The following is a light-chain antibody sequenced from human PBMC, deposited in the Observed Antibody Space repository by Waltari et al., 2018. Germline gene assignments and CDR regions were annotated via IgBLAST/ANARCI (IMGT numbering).Light chain of an antibody. V-gene: IGLV2-23*01. CDR3: CSYAGGTAYV. CDR2: EAT. J-gene: IGLJ1*01. Sequence: SALTQPASVSGSPGQSTTLSCTGPSSDIGTYNFVSWYQEYPGKAPKLIIYEATKRPSGVSDRFSASKSGNTASLTISGLQADDEADYSCCSYAGGTAYVFGTGTRVTVL. CDR1: SSDIGTYNF.